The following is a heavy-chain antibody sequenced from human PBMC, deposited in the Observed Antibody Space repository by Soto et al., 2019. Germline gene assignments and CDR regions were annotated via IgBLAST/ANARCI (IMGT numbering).Heavy chain of an antibody. Sequence: QLQLHESGPGLVKPSETLSLTCTVSGDSVSSSSYYWGWIRQPPGKGLEWIGRVYYSGSTYYNPSPKRRVPMSVNTSANKLSLLLSSVTAADAAVYYCATHPTLSGWGYYFDYWGQGTPVTVSS. V-gene: IGHV4-39*01. CDR1: GDSVSSSSYY. CDR2: VYYSGST. D-gene: IGHD6-19*01. CDR3: ATHPTLSGWGYYFDY. J-gene: IGHJ4*02.